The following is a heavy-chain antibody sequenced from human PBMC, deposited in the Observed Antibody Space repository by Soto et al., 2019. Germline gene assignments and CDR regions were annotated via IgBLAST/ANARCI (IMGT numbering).Heavy chain of an antibody. D-gene: IGHD3-10*01. V-gene: IGHV1-46*01. CDR1: GYTFTSYY. CDR2: INPSGGST. CDR3: ARDRVRITMVRGVPPRSGWFDP. Sequence: ASVKVSCKASGYTFTSYYMHWVRQAPGQGLEWKGIINPSGGSTSYAQKFQGRVTMTRDTSTSTVYMELSSLRSEDTAVYYCARDRVRITMVRGVPPRSGWFDPWGQGTLVTVSS. J-gene: IGHJ5*02.